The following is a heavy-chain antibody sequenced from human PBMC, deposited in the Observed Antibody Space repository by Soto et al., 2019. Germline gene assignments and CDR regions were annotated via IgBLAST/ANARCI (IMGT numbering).Heavy chain of an antibody. CDR3: AKDPASGYSSLHLAYMDV. CDR1: GFTFSSYG. CDR2: ISYDGSNK. J-gene: IGHJ6*03. Sequence: GGSLRLSCAASGFTFSSYGMHWVRQAPGKGLEWVAVISYDGSNKYYADSVKGRFTISRDNSKNTLYLQMNSLRAEDTAMYYCAKDPASGYSSLHLAYMDVWGKGTTVTVSS. D-gene: IGHD6-6*01. V-gene: IGHV3-30*18.